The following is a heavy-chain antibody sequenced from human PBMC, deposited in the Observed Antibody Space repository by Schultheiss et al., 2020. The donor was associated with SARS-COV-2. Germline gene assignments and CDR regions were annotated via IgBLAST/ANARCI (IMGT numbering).Heavy chain of an antibody. D-gene: IGHD3-10*01. CDR1: GFTFSSYG. CDR2: IWYDGSNK. V-gene: IGHV3-33*01. CDR3: ARDTHSSGYYGSGSYKAPTY. Sequence: GESLKISCAASGFTFSSYGMHWVRQAPGKGLEWVAVIWYDGSNKYYADSVKGRFTISRDNSKNTLYLQMNSLRAEDTAVYYCARDTHSSGYYGSGSYKAPTYWGQGTLVTVSS. J-gene: IGHJ4*02.